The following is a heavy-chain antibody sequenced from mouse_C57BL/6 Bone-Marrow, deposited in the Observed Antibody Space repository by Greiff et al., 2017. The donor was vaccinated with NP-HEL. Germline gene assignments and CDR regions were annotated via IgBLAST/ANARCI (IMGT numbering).Heavy chain of an antibody. CDR1: GYTFTNYW. CDR2: IYPGGGYT. CDR3: ARWSSGYVFDY. Sequence: QVQLQQSGAELVRPGTSVKMSCKASGYTFTNYWIGWAKQRPGHGLEWIGDIYPGGGYTNYNEKFKGKATLTADKSSSTAYMQVSSLTSEDAAIYYCARWSSGYVFDYWGQGTTLTVSS. J-gene: IGHJ2*01. V-gene: IGHV1-63*01. D-gene: IGHD3-2*02.